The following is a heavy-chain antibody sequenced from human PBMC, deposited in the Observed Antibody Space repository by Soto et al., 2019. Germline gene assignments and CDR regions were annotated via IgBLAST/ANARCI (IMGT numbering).Heavy chain of an antibody. CDR2: ISYDESDK. CDR3: AKAPGRGDHVGMDV. V-gene: IGHV3-30*18. Sequence: QVQLVESGGGVVQPGRSLRLSCAVSGFTFSNYAMHWARQAPGKGLEWVAVISYDESDKNYADSGKGRFTISRDNSKNTLYLQLNSLRPEDTALYYCAKAPGRGDHVGMDVWGLGTTVIVSS. D-gene: IGHD4-17*01. J-gene: IGHJ6*02. CDR1: GFTFSNYA.